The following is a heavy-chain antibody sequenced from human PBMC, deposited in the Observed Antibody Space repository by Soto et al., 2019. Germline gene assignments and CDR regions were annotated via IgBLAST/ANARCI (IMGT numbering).Heavy chain of an antibody. CDR2: INPNSGGT. Sequence: ASVKVSCKASGYTFTGYYMHWVRQAPGQGLEWMGWINPNSGGTNYAQKFQGWVTMTRDMSISTAYMELSRLRSDDTAVYYCARHPIPLTIAIAVAGTYYFDYWGQGTLVTVSS. CDR3: ARHPIPLTIAIAVAGTYYFDY. CDR1: GYTFTGYY. V-gene: IGHV1-2*04. D-gene: IGHD6-19*01. J-gene: IGHJ4*02.